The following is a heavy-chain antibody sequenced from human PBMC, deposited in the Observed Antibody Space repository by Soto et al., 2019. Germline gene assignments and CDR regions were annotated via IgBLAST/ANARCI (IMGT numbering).Heavy chain of an antibody. J-gene: IGHJ4*02. Sequence: QVQLVQSGAKVKKPGSSVKVSYKASGGTFSSYSINWVRQAPGQGLEWMGEIIPIFGTANYAQKFQGRVTITADESTSTAYMELSSLRSEDTAVYYCARDGGRHSGGIDYWGQGTLVTVSS. CDR3: ARDGGRHSGGIDY. CDR1: GGTFSSYS. CDR2: IIPIFGTA. D-gene: IGHD1-26*01. V-gene: IGHV1-69*01.